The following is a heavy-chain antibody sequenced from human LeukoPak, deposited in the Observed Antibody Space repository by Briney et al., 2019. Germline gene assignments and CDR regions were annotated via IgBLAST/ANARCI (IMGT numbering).Heavy chain of an antibody. Sequence: PGGSLRLSCAASGFTFSSYAMHWVRQAPGKGLEWVAVISYDGSNKYYADSVKGRFTISRDNSKNTLYLQMNSLRAEDTAVYYCARDRLRYCSSTSCYLFDYWGQGTLVTVSS. CDR1: GFTFSSYA. V-gene: IGHV3-30-3*01. D-gene: IGHD2-2*01. CDR3: ARDRLRYCSSTSCYLFDY. CDR2: ISYDGSNK. J-gene: IGHJ4*02.